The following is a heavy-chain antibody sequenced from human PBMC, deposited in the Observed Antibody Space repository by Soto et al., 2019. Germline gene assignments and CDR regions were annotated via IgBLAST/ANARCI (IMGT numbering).Heavy chain of an antibody. V-gene: IGHV4-61*01. CDR3: ARNSLALRKNNWFDP. J-gene: IGHJ5*02. CDR1: CGSVSSGICY. D-gene: IGHD3-3*02. Sequence: SETMSVTCPVSCGSVSSGICYWRWIRKPPGKGLEWIGCIYYSGTSNYSPSLKSRVTMSVDTSKNQFSLRLRSVTAADTALYFCARNSLALRKNNWFDPWGQGSMVTVS. CDR2: IYYSGTS.